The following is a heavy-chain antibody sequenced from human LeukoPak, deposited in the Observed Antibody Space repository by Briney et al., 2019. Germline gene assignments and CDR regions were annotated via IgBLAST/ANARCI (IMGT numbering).Heavy chain of an antibody. Sequence: GGSLRLSCAASGFTFTSFAMSWVRQAPGKGLEWVSTISRSGVATYYANSVKGRFTISRDNSKNTVYLQMNSLRAEDTAVYYCAKVLGLVSSSPDAFDIWGQGTMVTVSS. V-gene: IGHV3-23*01. CDR1: GFTFTSFA. CDR3: AKVLGLVSSSPDAFDI. J-gene: IGHJ3*02. CDR2: ISRSGVAT. D-gene: IGHD6-13*01.